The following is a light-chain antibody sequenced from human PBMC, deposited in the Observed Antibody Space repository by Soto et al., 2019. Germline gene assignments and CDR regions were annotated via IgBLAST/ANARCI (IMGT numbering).Light chain of an antibody. CDR2: DAS. CDR3: QQRRNWRPT. J-gene: IGKJ4*01. V-gene: IGKV3-11*01. Sequence: EIVLTQSPATLSLSPGERATLSCRASQSVSSYLAWYQQKPGQAPRLLIYDASNRATGIPARFSGSGSGTDFTLTISSLEPEDFAVYYCQQRRNWRPTFGGGTKVDIK. CDR1: QSVSSY.